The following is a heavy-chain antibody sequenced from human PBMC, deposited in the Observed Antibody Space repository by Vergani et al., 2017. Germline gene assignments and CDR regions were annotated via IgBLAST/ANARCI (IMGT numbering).Heavy chain of an antibody. CDR3: ARDSSGYYYVTQGRLDY. CDR1: GGSITRSN. D-gene: IGHD3-22*01. CDR2: ISSSSSTI. J-gene: IGHJ4*02. Sequence: QLQLQESGPGLVKPSETLSLTCTVSGGSITRSNNYWAWIRQPPGKGLEWVSYISSSSSTIYYADSVKGRFTISRDNAKNSLYLQMNSLRAEDTAVYYCARDSSGYYYVTQGRLDYWGQGTLVTVSS. V-gene: IGHV3-11*04.